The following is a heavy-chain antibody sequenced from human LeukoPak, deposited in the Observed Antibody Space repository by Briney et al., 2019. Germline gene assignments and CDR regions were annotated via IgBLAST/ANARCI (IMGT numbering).Heavy chain of an antibody. CDR3: ARPDSYCTNGVCYASWFDP. D-gene: IGHD2-8*01. CDR2: ISGGGGTK. J-gene: IGHJ5*02. V-gene: IGHV3-48*03. Sequence: GGSLRLSCASSGFTFLNYEMNSVPEGPGEGLESVSYISGGGGTKYYADSVKSRFTISRDNAKKTLYLQMNSLRAEDTAVYYCARPDSYCTNGVCYASWFDPWGQGTLVTVSS. CDR1: GFTFLNYE.